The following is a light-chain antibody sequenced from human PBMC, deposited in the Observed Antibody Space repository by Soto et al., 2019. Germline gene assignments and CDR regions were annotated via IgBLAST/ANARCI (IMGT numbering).Light chain of an antibody. CDR2: GAS. CDR3: QQYGSLWT. CDR1: QSVSSSY. Sequence: EIVLTQSPGTLSLSPGERATLSCRASQSVSSSYLAWYQQKPGQAPRLLIYGASSRATRIPDRFSGSGSGTDFTLTISRLEPEDFAMYYCQQYGSLWTFGQGTKVEIK. J-gene: IGKJ1*01. V-gene: IGKV3-20*01.